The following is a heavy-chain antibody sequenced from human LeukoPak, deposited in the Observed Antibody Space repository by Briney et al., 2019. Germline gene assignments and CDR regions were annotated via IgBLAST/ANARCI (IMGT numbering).Heavy chain of an antibody. CDR3: ARDCLPLYYYDSSGQSY. V-gene: IGHV1-18*01. Sequence: ASVKVSCKASGYTFTSYGISWVRQAPGQGLEWMGWISAYNGNTNYAQKLQGRVTMTTDTSTSTAYMELRSLRSDDTAVYYCARDCLPLYYYDSSGQSYWGQGTLVTVSS. CDR2: ISAYNGNT. CDR1: GYTFTSYG. J-gene: IGHJ4*02. D-gene: IGHD3-22*01.